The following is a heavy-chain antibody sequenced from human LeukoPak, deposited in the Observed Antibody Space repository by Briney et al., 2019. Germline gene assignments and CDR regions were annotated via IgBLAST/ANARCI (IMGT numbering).Heavy chain of an antibody. D-gene: IGHD5-12*01. J-gene: IGHJ4*02. Sequence: SETLSLTCAVYGGSFSGYYWSWIRQPPGKGLEWIGEINHSGSTNYNPSLKSRVTISVDTSKNRFSLKLSSVTAADTAVYYCARGKWLRLYYFDYWGQGTLVTVSS. CDR3: ARGKWLRLYYFDY. CDR2: INHSGST. CDR1: GGSFSGYY. V-gene: IGHV4-34*01.